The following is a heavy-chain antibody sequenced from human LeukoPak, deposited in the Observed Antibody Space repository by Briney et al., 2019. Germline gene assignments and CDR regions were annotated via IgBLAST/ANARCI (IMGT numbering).Heavy chain of an antibody. CDR1: GGSFSGYY. Sequence: SETLSLTCAVYGGSFSGYYWSWIRQPPGKGLEWIGEINHSGSTNYNPSLKSRVTISVDTSTNRFSLKLTSVTAADTALYYCARVVASTSIDSWGQGTLVTVSS. CDR2: INHSGST. D-gene: IGHD2-15*01. V-gene: IGHV4-34*01. J-gene: IGHJ4*02. CDR3: ARVVASTSIDS.